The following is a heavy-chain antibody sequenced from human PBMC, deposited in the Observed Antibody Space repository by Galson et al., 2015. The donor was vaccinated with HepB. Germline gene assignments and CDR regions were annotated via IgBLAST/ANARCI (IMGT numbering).Heavy chain of an antibody. CDR1: GFTFSTYS. Sequence: SLRLSCAASGFTFSTYSMNWVRQAPGKGLEWVSSISSSSRYIFDADSLKGRFTISRDDAQNSLYLQMNSLSAEDTAIYYCARGSINSGFDYWGQGTLVTVSS. D-gene: IGHD3-10*01. V-gene: IGHV3-21*01. J-gene: IGHJ4*02. CDR3: ARGSINSGFDY. CDR2: ISSSSRYI.